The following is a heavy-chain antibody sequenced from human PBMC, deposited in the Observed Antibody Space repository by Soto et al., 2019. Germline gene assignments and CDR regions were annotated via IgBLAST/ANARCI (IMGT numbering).Heavy chain of an antibody. CDR3: VRENYYYGMDV. Sequence: EVQLVESGGGLVQPGGSLRLPCAASGFTVSTDWMYWVRQAPGKGLEWVSVIRGGGNTFYADSVEGRFTISRDNSKNTVYLQMNSLRAEDTAVYYCVRENYYYGMDVWGQGTTVSVSS. J-gene: IGHJ6*02. CDR1: GFTVSTDW. CDR2: IRGGGNT. V-gene: IGHV3-66*01.